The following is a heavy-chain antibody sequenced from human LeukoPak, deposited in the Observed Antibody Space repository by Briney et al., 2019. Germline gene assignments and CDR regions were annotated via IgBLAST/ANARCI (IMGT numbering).Heavy chain of an antibody. CDR3: ARDIPYCSGGSCYSPRPRYYYYYGMDV. V-gene: IGHV1-2*02. CDR1: GYTFTGYY. CDR2: INPNSGGT. D-gene: IGHD2-15*01. J-gene: IGHJ6*02. Sequence: ASVKVSCKASGYTFTGYYMHWVRQAPGQGLEWMGWINPNSGGTNYAQKFQGRVTMTRDTSISTAYMELSRLRSDDTAVYYCARDIPYCSGGSCYSPRPRYYYYYGMDVWGQGTTVTVSS.